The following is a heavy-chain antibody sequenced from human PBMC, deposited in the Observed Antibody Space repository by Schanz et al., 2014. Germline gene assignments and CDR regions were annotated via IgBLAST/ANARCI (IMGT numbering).Heavy chain of an antibody. CDR2: IYTNGST. CDR3: ARGGYCSRTSCYFKGGWFDP. J-gene: IGHJ5*02. D-gene: IGHD2-2*01. CDR1: GGSINNYF. Sequence: QVHLQESGPGLVKPSETLSVTCTVSGGSINNYFWTWIRQPAGKGLEWIGRIYTNGSTKYNPSLKSRVTMSVDTSKNQCSLKLSSVTAADTAVYYCARGGYCSRTSCYFKGGWFDPWGQGTLVTVSS. V-gene: IGHV4-4*07.